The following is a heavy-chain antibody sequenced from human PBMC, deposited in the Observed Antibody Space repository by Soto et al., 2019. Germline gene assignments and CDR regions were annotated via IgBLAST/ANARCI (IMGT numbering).Heavy chain of an antibody. J-gene: IGHJ6*02. Sequence: ASVKVSCKASGYTFTGYYMHWVRQAPGQGLEWMGWINPNSGGTNYAQKFQGRVTMTRDTSISTAYMELSRLRSDDTAVYYCAQSIAARPGYYYYYGMDVWGQGTTVTVSS. CDR1: GYTFTGYY. D-gene: IGHD6-6*01. CDR3: AQSIAARPGYYYYYGMDV. CDR2: INPNSGGT. V-gene: IGHV1-2*02.